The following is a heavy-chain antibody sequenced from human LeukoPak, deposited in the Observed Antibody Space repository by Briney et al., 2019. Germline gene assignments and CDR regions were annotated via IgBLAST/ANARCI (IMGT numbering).Heavy chain of an antibody. CDR3: AKVGARGCSSSTCFIY. Sequence: GGSLRLSCAASRFTLSNYWMSWVRQAPGKGLEWVSAISGSGDTTYYADSVKGRFTISRDNSKNTLYLQMNSLRPEDTAVYYCAKVGARGCSSSTCFIYWGQGTLVTVSS. CDR1: RFTLSNYW. D-gene: IGHD2-2*01. CDR2: ISGSGDTT. J-gene: IGHJ4*02. V-gene: IGHV3-23*01.